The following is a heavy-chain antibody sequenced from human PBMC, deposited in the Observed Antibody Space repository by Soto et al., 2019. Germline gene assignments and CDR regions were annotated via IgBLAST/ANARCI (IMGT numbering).Heavy chain of an antibody. CDR1: GYTFTSYY. J-gene: IGHJ6*02. CDR3: ARGIVVVTAIEDGMDV. CDR2: VNPTSGST. V-gene: IGHV1-46*01. Sequence: ASVKVSCKASGYTFTSYYIHWVRQAPGQGLEWMGIVNPTSGSTTYAQKFQGRVIMTRDTSTRTVYMELSSLRSEDTAVYYCARGIVVVTAIEDGMDVWGQGTTVTVSS. D-gene: IGHD2-21*02.